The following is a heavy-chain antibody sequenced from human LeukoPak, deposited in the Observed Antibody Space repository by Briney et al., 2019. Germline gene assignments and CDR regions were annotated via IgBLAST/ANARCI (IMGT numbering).Heavy chain of an antibody. Sequence: PGGSLRLSCAASGFTFNTYWMNWVRQAPGKGLEWVANIKEDGSEKHYVDSVKGRFTISRDNAKNSLYLQMNSLRAEDTAVYYCASTSGRIADFWGQGTLVTVSS. CDR2: IKEDGSEK. CDR1: GFTFNTYW. V-gene: IGHV3-7*01. D-gene: IGHD6-13*01. CDR3: ASTSGRIADF. J-gene: IGHJ4*02.